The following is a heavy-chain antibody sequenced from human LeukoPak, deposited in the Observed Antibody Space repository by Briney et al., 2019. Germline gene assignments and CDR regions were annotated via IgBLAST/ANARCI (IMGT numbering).Heavy chain of an antibody. CDR2: IYYSGST. Sequence: SGTLSLTCTVSGGSISSGGYYWSWIRQHPGKGLEWIGYIYYSGSTYYNPSLKSRVTISVDTSKNQFSLKLSSVTAADTAVYYCAREVVAGIDYWGQGTLVTVSS. J-gene: IGHJ4*02. D-gene: IGHD2-15*01. V-gene: IGHV4-31*03. CDR1: GGSISSGGYY. CDR3: AREVVAGIDY.